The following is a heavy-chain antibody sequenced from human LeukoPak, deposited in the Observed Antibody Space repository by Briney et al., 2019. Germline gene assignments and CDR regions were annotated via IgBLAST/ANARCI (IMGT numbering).Heavy chain of an antibody. V-gene: IGHV3-23*01. J-gene: IGHJ4*02. D-gene: IGHD3-16*02. CDR2: ISGSGGST. CDR1: GFTFSSYA. CDR3: AKDSRGYYDYVWGSYLRG. Sequence: GGSLRLSCAASGFTFSSYAMSWVRQAPGKGLEWVSGISGSGGSTYYADSVKGRFTISRDNSKNTLYLQMNSLRAEDTAVYYCAKDSRGYYDYVWGSYLRGWGQGTLVTVSS.